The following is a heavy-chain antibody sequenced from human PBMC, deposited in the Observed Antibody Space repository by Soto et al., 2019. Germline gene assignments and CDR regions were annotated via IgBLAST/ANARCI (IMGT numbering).Heavy chain of an antibody. CDR3: ASDIVCSEGNCDNDY. CDR2: ISAYSGYT. Sequence: QIQLVQSGPEVKRPGASVRVSCKASGYSFGTYGLSWVRQAPGQRLEWMGWISAYSGYTKSAQKFQGRVIMTTDTSTRTGYMELRSLRSDDTAIYYCASDIVCSEGNCDNDYWGQGTLVTVSS. CDR1: GYSFGTYG. J-gene: IGHJ4*02. D-gene: IGHD1-1*01. V-gene: IGHV1-18*01.